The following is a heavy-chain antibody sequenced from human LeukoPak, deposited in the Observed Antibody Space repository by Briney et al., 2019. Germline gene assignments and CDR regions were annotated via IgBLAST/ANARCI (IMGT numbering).Heavy chain of an antibody. CDR2: INPNSGGT. Sequence: EASVKVSCKASGYTFTSYYMHWVRQAPGQGLEWMGWINPNSGGTNYAQKFQGRATMTRDTSISTAYMELSRLRSDDTAVYYCARDPGGYSYDFDYWGQGTLVTVSS. J-gene: IGHJ4*02. V-gene: IGHV1-2*02. CDR1: GYTFTSYY. D-gene: IGHD5-18*01. CDR3: ARDPGGYSYDFDY.